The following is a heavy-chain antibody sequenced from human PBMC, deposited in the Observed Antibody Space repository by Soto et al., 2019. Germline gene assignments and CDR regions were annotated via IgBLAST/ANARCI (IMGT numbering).Heavy chain of an antibody. CDR3: AHTRSDYPGSETYWTSPPYYFDS. CDR1: GFSLTTGGVG. Sequence: HITLKEPGPTLVKPTQTLTLTCTFSGFSLTTGGVGVGWIRQPPGKALEWLALIYWDGDKRYNPSLKNRMTITKDTSENQVVLTMTNMDPVDTATSYCAHTRSDYPGSETYWTSPPYYFDSWGQGTLVTVSS. CDR2: IYWDGDK. J-gene: IGHJ4*02. V-gene: IGHV2-5*02. D-gene: IGHD3-10*01.